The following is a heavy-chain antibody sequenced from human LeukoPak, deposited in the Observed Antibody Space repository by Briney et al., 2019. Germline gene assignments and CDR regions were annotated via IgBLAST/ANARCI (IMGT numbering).Heavy chain of an antibody. CDR3: ARDISEGDYAWWFDP. D-gene: IGHD3-16*01. V-gene: IGHV1-46*01. CDR1: GYTFTGYH. Sequence: ASVKVSCKASGYTFTGYHIHWVRQAPGQGLEWMGLINPSGSATRYAQSFQGRVTMTRDLSTSTDYMELSSLRSDDTAVYFCARDISEGDYAWWFDPWGQGTLVTVAS. J-gene: IGHJ5*02. CDR2: INPSGSAT.